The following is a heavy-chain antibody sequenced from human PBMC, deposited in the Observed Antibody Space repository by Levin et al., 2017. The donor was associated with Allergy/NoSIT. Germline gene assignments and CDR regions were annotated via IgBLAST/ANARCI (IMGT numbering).Heavy chain of an antibody. CDR1: GFTFSDYW. Sequence: GESLKISCEASGFTFSDYWMRWVRQPSGKGLEWVARINKGRNEISYVDSVKGRFTISRDDGKKSLYLQMNSLRVEDTAVYYCVRGGGYYGSWWGQGALVTVSS. D-gene: IGHD3-10*01. CDR3: VRGGGYYGSW. V-gene: IGHV3-7*05. J-gene: IGHJ4*02. CDR2: INKGRNEI.